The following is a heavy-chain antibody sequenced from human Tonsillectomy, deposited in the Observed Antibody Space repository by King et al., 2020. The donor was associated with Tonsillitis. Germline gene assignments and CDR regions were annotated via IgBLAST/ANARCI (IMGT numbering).Heavy chain of an antibody. CDR3: AKGAAYCSGGSCYNDY. Sequence: VQLVESGGGLVQPGGSLRLSCAASGFTFSSYAMSWVRQAPGKGLEWVSAISGSGGSTYYADSVKGRFTISRDNSKNTLYLQMNSLRAEDTAVYYCAKGAAYCSGGSCYNDYWGQGTLVTVSS. CDR1: GFTFSSYA. J-gene: IGHJ4*02. V-gene: IGHV3-23*04. CDR2: ISGSGGST. D-gene: IGHD2-15*01.